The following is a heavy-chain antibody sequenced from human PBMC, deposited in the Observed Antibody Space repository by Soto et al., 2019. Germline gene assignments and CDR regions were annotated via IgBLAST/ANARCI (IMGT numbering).Heavy chain of an antibody. J-gene: IGHJ6*02. CDR3: AADQDTFHRGNSSYPHGKDL. D-gene: IGHD2-21*01. CDR1: GYTFTSYD. V-gene: IGHV1-8*01. Sequence: GASVKVSCKASGYTFTSYDINWVRQATGQGLEWMGWMNPSSGNTGYAQKFQGRVTMTRNTSISTAYMELSSLRSEDTAVYYCAADQDTFHRGNSSYPHGKDLCGQGTTITVSS. CDR2: MNPSSGNT.